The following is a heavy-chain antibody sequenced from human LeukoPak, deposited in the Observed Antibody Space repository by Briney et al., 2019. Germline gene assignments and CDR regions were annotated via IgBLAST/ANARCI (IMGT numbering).Heavy chain of an antibody. D-gene: IGHD3-3*01. CDR1: GGSISSGNHY. Sequence: SETLSLTCTVSGGSISSGNHYWRWFQQPAGKGLEWIGRIYTSGSTNYNPSLKSRVTISVDTSKNQFSLKLTSVTAADTAVYYCARDLRHYDFWSGYYTDAFDIWGQGTMVTVSS. CDR2: IYTSGST. CDR3: ARDLRHYDFWSGYYTDAFDI. V-gene: IGHV4-61*02. J-gene: IGHJ3*02.